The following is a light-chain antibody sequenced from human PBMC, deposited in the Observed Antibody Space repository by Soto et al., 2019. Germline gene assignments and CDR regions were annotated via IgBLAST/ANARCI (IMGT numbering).Light chain of an antibody. V-gene: IGLV2-14*03. CDR1: SIDVGGYNY. J-gene: IGLJ2*01. Sequence: QSALTQPASVSGSLGQSITISCTGTSIDVGGYNYVSWYQQHPGQAPKLLIYDVSHRPSGISYRFSGSKSGNTASLTISGLQAEDEADYYCSSYTSSSTPVFGGGTKLTVL. CDR2: DVS. CDR3: SSYTSSSTPV.